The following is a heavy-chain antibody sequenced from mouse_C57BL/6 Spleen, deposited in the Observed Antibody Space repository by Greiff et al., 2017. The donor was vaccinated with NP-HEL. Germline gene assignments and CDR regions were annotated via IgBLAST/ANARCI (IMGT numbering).Heavy chain of an antibody. CDR3: ARFDGYNAMDY. D-gene: IGHD2-3*01. CDR2: LYPGDGDT. J-gene: IGHJ4*01. Sequence: VQLQQSGAELVKPGASVKISCKASGYAFSSYWMNWVKQRPGKGLEWIGQLYPGDGDTKYNGKFKGKATLTADKSSSTAYMQLSSLTSEDSAVYFCARFDGYNAMDYWGQGTSVTVSS. V-gene: IGHV1-80*01. CDR1: GYAFSSYW.